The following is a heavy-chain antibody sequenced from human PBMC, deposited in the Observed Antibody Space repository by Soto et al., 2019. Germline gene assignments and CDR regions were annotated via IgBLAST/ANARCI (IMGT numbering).Heavy chain of an antibody. J-gene: IGHJ4*02. V-gene: IGHV3-30*18. D-gene: IGHD2-15*01. Sequence: QVQLVESGGGVVQPGRSLRLSCAASGFIFSSYGMHWVRQAPGKGLEWVAVISYEGSHTYYADSVKGRFTITRDHSKNTLYLQMNSLRPEDTAVYYCAKEVHCGGGSCSWSEGFDYWCPGTLLTVSS. CDR2: ISYEGSHT. CDR1: GFIFSSYG. CDR3: AKEVHCGGGSCSWSEGFDY.